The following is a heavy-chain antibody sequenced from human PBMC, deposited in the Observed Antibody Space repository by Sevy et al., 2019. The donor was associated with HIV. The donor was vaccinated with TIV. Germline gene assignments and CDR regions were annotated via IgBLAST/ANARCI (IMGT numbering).Heavy chain of an antibody. D-gene: IGHD3-10*01. CDR1: GFTFSSYG. J-gene: IGHJ4*02. V-gene: IGHV3-30*18. Sequence: GGSLRLSCAASGFTFSSYGMHWVRQAPGKGLEWVAVISYDGSNKYYADSVKGRFTISRDNSKNTLYLQMNSLRAEDTAAYYCAKGRLLWFGGSLDYWGQGTLVTVSS. CDR2: ISYDGSNK. CDR3: AKGRLLWFGGSLDY.